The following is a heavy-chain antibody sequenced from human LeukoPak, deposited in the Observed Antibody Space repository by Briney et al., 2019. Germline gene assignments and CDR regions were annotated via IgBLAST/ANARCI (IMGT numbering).Heavy chain of an antibody. CDR3: ARDSPDYYDSSGQDY. CDR1: GVTFSSYA. J-gene: IGHJ4*02. CDR2: ISYDGSNK. V-gene: IGHV3-30-3*01. Sequence: PGGSLRLSCAASGVTFSSYAMHWVRQAPGKGLEWVAVISYDGSNKYYADSVKGRFTFSRDNSKNTLYLQMNSLRAEDTAVYYCARDSPDYYDSSGQDYWGQGTLVTVSS. D-gene: IGHD3-22*01.